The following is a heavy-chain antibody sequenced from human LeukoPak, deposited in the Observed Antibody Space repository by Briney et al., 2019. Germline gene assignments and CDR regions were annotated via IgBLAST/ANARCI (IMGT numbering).Heavy chain of an antibody. CDR2: IYTSGST. CDR1: GGSISSGSYY. D-gene: IGHD3-22*01. J-gene: IGHJ3*02. CDR3: ARARDDSSCLRLGAFDI. V-gene: IGHV4-61*02. Sequence: SQTLTLTCTVSGGSISSGSYYWSWIPQPAGKGLEWIGRIYTSGSTNYNPSLKSRVTISVDTSKNQFSLNLNSGTAADKAVYYCARARDDSSCLRLGAFDIWGQGTMVTVSS.